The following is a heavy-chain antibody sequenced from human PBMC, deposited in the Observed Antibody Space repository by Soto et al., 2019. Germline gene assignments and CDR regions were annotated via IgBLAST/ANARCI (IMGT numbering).Heavy chain of an antibody. CDR3: ASRLRYSSRFDY. D-gene: IGHD6-13*01. Sequence: SETLSLTCAVYGGSFSGYYWSWIRQPPGKGLEWIGEINHSGSTNYNPSLKSRVTISVDTPKNQFSLKLSSVTAADTAVYYCASRLRYSSRFDYWGQGTLVTVSS. V-gene: IGHV4-34*01. J-gene: IGHJ4*02. CDR2: INHSGST. CDR1: GGSFSGYY.